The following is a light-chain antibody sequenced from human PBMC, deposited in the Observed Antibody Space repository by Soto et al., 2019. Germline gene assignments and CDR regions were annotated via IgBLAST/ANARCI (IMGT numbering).Light chain of an antibody. Sequence: QSLVTQPAPLSGSSGQSVTISCTGTSSDFGDSNYVSWYQQHPGKAPKLVIYDVSNRPSGVSNRFSGSKSANTASLTISGLQAEDEADYYCSSFRSSSTSYVFGTGTKVTVL. CDR2: DVS. CDR1: SSDFGDSNY. J-gene: IGLJ1*01. V-gene: IGLV2-14*03. CDR3: SSFRSSSTSYV.